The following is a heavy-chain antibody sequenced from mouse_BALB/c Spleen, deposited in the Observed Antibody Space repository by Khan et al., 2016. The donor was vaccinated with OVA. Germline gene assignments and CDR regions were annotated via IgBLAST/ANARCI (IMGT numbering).Heavy chain of an antibody. CDR3: ARIKKIVATYFDY. J-gene: IGHJ2*01. CDR2: TNPTNGRT. CDR1: GYTFTSYW. V-gene: IGHV1S81*02. D-gene: IGHD1-1*01. Sequence: QVQLQQPGAELVKAGASVKMSCKASGYTFTSYWMHWVKQRPGQGLEWFAETNPTNGRTYYNEKFKSKATLTVDKSSSTAYMLLSGPPFEDSAIYYCARIKKIVATYFDYWGQGTTLTVSS.